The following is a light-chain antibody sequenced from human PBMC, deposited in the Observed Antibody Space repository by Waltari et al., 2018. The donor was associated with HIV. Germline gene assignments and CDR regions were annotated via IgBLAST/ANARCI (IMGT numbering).Light chain of an antibody. CDR3: SSYTSNTTVV. Sequence: QSALTQPASVSGSPGPSVTISCIYTNNDIGGYHYVSWYQQHADKAPKRLIYEVFNRPSGVAHRCSGSRSGNTASLTGSGLRAEDEADYYCSSYTSNTTVVCGGGTKLTVL. J-gene: IGLJ2*01. V-gene: IGLV2-14*03. CDR1: NNDIGGYHY. CDR2: EVF.